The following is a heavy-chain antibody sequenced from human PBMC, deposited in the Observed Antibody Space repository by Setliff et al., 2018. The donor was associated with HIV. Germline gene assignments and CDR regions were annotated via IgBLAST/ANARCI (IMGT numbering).Heavy chain of an antibody. Sequence: ASVKVSCKASGYTFSTYGISWVRQAPGQGLEWMGWIGTDNGNTNYAQKFQGRVTMTTDTSTSTVYMELGSLISDDTAVYYCAREGLWFGDRGYYMDVWGTGTAVTVSS. V-gene: IGHV1-18*01. CDR2: IGTDNGNT. CDR3: AREGLWFGDRGYYMDV. CDR1: GYTFSTYG. J-gene: IGHJ6*03. D-gene: IGHD3-10*01.